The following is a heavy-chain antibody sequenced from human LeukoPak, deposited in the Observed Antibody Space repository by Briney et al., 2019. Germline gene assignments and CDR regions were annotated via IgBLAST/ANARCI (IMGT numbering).Heavy chain of an antibody. V-gene: IGHV3-33*06. Sequence: GGSLRLSCATSEFTFSSYGMHWVRQAPGKGLEWVAVIWYDGSNKNYVDSVMGRFTISRDNSKNTLYLQMNSLRAEDTAVYYCAKTLSSGWSGKYYFDYWGQGTLVSVSS. D-gene: IGHD6-19*01. CDR3: AKTLSSGWSGKYYFDY. CDR1: EFTFSSYG. CDR2: IWYDGSNK. J-gene: IGHJ4*02.